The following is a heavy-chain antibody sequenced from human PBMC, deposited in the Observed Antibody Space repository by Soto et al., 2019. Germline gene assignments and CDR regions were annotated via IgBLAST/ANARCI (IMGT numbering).Heavy chain of an antibody. CDR1: GGTFSSYA. J-gene: IGHJ4*01. CDR2: IIPIFGTA. D-gene: IGHD3-3*01. Sequence: SGKVSCKASGGTFSSYAISWVRQAPGQGLEWMGGIIPIFGTANYAQKFQGRVTITADESTSTAYMELSSLRSEDTAVYYCARGGPNYDFWKGYAHPCDYWR. V-gene: IGHV1-69*13. CDR3: ARGGPNYDFWKGYAHPCDY.